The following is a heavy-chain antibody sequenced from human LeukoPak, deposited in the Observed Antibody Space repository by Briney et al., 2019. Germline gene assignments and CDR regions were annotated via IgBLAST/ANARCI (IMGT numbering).Heavy chain of an antibody. Sequence: GGSLRLSCEASGFTFSSHAMSWVRQAPGKGLEWVSVIGGGGDDTYYAVSVKGRFSISRDNSKNTLYLQMNALRAEDTAVYYCGKGVRGLYYYDDYRGQGTLITVSS. D-gene: IGHD3-22*01. CDR2: IGGGGDDT. CDR3: GKGVRGLYYYDDY. V-gene: IGHV3-23*01. CDR1: GFTFSSHA. J-gene: IGHJ4*02.